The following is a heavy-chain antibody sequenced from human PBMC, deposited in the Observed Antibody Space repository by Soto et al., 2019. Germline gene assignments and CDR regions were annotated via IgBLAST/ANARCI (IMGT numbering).Heavy chain of an antibody. V-gene: IGHV1-8*01. CDR2: MNPNSGNT. J-gene: IGHJ4*02. Sequence: ASVKVSCKASGYTFTSYDINWVRQATGQGLEWMGWMNPNSGNTGYAQKFQGRVTMTRNTSISTAYMELSSLRSEDTAVYYCARRRGSSSGMDYWGQGTLVTVSS. CDR1: GYTFTSYD. CDR3: ARRRGSSSGMDY. D-gene: IGHD6-13*01.